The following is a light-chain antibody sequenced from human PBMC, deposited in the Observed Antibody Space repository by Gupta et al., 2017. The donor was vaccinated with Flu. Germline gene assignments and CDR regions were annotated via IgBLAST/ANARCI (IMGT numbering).Light chain of an antibody. J-gene: IGLJ2*01. Sequence: QSALTQPASVSGSLGQSITISCTGTSSDVGGYNYVSWYQQHPGKAPKLMIYEVSKRPSGVSNRFSGSKSGNTASLTISGLQAEDEADYYCSSYTSSSTLVFGGGTKLTVL. CDR1: SSDVGGYNY. CDR3: SSYTSSSTLV. CDR2: EVS. V-gene: IGLV2-14*01.